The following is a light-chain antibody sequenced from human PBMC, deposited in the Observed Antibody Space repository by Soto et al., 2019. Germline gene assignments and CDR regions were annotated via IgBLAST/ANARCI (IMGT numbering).Light chain of an antibody. CDR1: QTVEKNY. CDR2: DAS. V-gene: IGKV3-20*01. Sequence: EIVLTQSPGTLSLSPGDRATLSCRASQTVEKNYLAWYQQKPGQAPRLLVDDASRRAAGIPDRFSGSGSGTDFTLTISRLEPEDFALYYCQQCATSHRTFGQGTKVEVK. CDR3: QQCATSHRT. J-gene: IGKJ1*01.